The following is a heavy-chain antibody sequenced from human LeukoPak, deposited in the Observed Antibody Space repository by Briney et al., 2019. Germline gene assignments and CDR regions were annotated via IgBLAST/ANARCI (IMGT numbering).Heavy chain of an antibody. J-gene: IGHJ6*02. Sequence: GGSLRLSCAASGFTFSSYAMSWVRQAPGKGLEWVSAISGSGGSTYYTDSVKGRFTISRDNSKNTLYLQMNSLRAEDTAVYYCAEDRRRFYGSGSYPFFNGMDVWGQGTTVTVSS. D-gene: IGHD3-10*01. CDR1: GFTFSSYA. V-gene: IGHV3-23*01. CDR3: AEDRRRFYGSGSYPFFNGMDV. CDR2: ISGSGGST.